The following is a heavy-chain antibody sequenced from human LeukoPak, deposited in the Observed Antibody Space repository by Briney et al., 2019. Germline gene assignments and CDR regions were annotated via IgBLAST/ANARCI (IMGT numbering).Heavy chain of an antibody. Sequence: SGGSLRLSCAASGFTFNSYAMNWVRQAPGKGLEWVSGISGSGGSTYYADSVKGRFTISRDNAKSLVFLQMNSLRAEDTAVYYRAREGGRGLLDSRDYWGQGILVTVSS. CDR1: GFTFNSYA. J-gene: IGHJ4*02. CDR3: AREGGRGLLDSRDY. V-gene: IGHV3-23*01. CDR2: ISGSGGST. D-gene: IGHD3/OR15-3a*01.